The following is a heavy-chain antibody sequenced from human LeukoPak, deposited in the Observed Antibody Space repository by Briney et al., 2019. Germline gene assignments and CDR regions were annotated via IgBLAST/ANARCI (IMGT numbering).Heavy chain of an antibody. CDR2: ISGSGGST. CDR1: GFTFSSYA. D-gene: IGHD6-13*01. V-gene: IGHV3-23*01. J-gene: IGHJ6*02. CDR3: AKSWGSSWLQATYYYYYGMDV. Sequence: GALRLSCAASGFTFSSYAMSWVRQAPGKGLEWVSAISGSGGSTYYADSVKGRFTISRDNSKNTLYLQMNSLRAEDTAVYYCAKSWGSSWLQATYYYYYGMDVWGQGTTVTVSS.